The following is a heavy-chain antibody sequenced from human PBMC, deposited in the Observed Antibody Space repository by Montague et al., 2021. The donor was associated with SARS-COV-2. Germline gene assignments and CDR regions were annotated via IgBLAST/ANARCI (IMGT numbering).Heavy chain of an antibody. CDR3: ARQPLGYDFVYYYYGMDV. D-gene: IGHD5-12*01. CDR1: GDSVSSNSAA. J-gene: IGHJ6*02. CDR2: TYYRSKWYN. V-gene: IGHV6-1*01. Sequence: CAISGDSVSSNSAAWNWIRQSPSRGLEWLGRTYYRSKWYNDYAVSVKSRITINPDTSKNQFSLQLNSVTSEDTAVYYCARQPLGYDFVYYYYGMDVWGRGTTVTVSS.